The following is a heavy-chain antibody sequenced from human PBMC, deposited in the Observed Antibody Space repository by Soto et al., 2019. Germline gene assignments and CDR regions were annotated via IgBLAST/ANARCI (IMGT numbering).Heavy chain of an antibody. D-gene: IGHD3-10*01. V-gene: IGHV1-3*01. CDR2: INAGNGNT. CDR3: ARGYMVRGVTTYY. J-gene: IGHJ4*02. CDR1: GYTFTSYA. Sequence: ASVKVSCKASGYTFTSYAMHWVRQAPGQRLEWMGWINAGNGNTKYSQKFQGRVTITRDTSASTAYMELSSLRSEDTAVYYCARGYMVRGVTTYYWGQGTLVTVSS.